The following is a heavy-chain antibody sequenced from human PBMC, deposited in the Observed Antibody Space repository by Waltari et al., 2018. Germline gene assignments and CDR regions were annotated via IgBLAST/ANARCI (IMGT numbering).Heavy chain of an antibody. Sequence: QVQLQESGPGLVKPSETLSLTCTVSGGSISSYYWSWIRQPPGKGLEWIGYIYYSGSTNYNPSLKGRVTISVDTSKNQCSLKLSSVTAADTAVYYCARVTADTIFGVVIDYWGQGTLVTVSS. D-gene: IGHD3-3*01. CDR2: IYYSGST. V-gene: IGHV4-59*01. CDR1: GGSISSYY. J-gene: IGHJ4*02. CDR3: ARVTADTIFGVVIDY.